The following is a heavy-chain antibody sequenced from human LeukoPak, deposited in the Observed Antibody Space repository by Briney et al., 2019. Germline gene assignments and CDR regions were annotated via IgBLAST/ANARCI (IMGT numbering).Heavy chain of an antibody. V-gene: IGHV3-21*01. Sequence: SGGSLRLSCAASGFTFSTYSMNWVRQAPGKGLEWVSAISTSSTYIYYADSVKGRFTISRDNAKNSLYLQMNSLRAEDTAVYYCVSFGDGYNVFDSWGQGTLVTVSS. CDR1: GFTFSTYS. J-gene: IGHJ4*02. CDR3: VSFGDGYNVFDS. CDR2: ISTSSTYI. D-gene: IGHD3-3*01.